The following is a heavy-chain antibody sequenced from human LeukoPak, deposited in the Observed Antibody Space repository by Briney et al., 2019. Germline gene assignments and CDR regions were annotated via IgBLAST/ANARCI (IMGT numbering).Heavy chain of an antibody. Sequence: GGSLRLSCAASGFTFSSYSMSWIRQAPGKGLEWVSYISSSGSTIYYADSVKGRFTISRDNAKNSLYLQMNSLRAEDTAVYYCARPQGAYGSRFIDYWGQGTLVTVSS. D-gene: IGHD3-10*01. J-gene: IGHJ4*02. CDR2: ISSSGSTI. V-gene: IGHV3-48*04. CDR3: ARPQGAYGSRFIDY. CDR1: GFTFSSYS.